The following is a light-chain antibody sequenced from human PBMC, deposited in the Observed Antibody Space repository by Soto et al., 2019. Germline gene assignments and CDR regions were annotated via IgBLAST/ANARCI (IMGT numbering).Light chain of an antibody. CDR3: NSYTTSTTYV. CDR2: EVR. V-gene: IGLV2-14*01. CDR1: SSDVGGYSS. J-gene: IGLJ1*01. Sequence: QSVLTQPASVSGSPGQSITISCTVTSSDVGGYSSVSWYQQYPGRAPKLIIYEVRNRPSGVSNRFSGSKSANTASLTISGLQAEDEADYYCNSYTTSTTYVFGTGTKATVL.